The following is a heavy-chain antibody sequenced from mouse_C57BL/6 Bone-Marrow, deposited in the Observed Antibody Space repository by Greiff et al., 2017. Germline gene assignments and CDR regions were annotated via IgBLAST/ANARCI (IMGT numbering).Heavy chain of an antibody. Sequence: VQLQQPGAELVKPGASVKLSCKASGYTFTSYWMQWVKQRPGQGPEWIGEIDPSDSYTNYNQKFKGKATLTVDTSSSTAYMQLSSLTSEDSAVYYCARYPGYYEDDYWGQGTTLTVSS. CDR3: ARYPGYYEDDY. CDR2: IDPSDSYT. CDR1: GYTFTSYW. V-gene: IGHV1-50*01. J-gene: IGHJ2*01. D-gene: IGHD2-3*01.